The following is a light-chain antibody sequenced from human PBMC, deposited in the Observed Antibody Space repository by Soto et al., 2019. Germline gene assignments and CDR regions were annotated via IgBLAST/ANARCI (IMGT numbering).Light chain of an antibody. V-gene: IGKV3-20*01. J-gene: IGKJ2*02. CDR1: QSVSSSY. Sequence: EIVGTQSPGTLSLSPGERATSSCRASQSVSSSYLAWDQQKPGQTPRLLIYGANSRATGIPDRFSGSWSGTEFNLTLSRLESEYFAVYYCRQYGSSHWRTFGQGTKLEIK. CDR2: GAN. CDR3: RQYGSSHWRT.